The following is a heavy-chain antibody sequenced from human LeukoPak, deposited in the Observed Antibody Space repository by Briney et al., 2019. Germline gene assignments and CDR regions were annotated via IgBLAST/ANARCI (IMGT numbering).Heavy chain of an antibody. CDR3: AKEYSSDWYYFDY. V-gene: IGHV3-33*03. CDR1: GFTFSNYG. J-gene: IGHJ4*02. Sequence: GRSLRLSCAASGFTFSNYGFHWVRQAPGKGLEWVAVIWYDGSNKYYADSVKGRFTISRDNAKNSLYLQMNSLRAEDTAVYYCAKEYSSDWYYFDYWGQGTLVTVS. D-gene: IGHD6-19*01. CDR2: IWYDGSNK.